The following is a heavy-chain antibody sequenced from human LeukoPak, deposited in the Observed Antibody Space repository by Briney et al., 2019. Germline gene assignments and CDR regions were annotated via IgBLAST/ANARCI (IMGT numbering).Heavy chain of an antibody. CDR3: ARVYDSSGYYYRGAFDI. CDR1: GGTFSSYA. CDR2: IIPIFGTA. Sequence: GASVKVSCKASGGTFSSYAISWVRQAPGQGLEWMGGIIPIFGTANYAQKFQGRVTITADESTSTAHMELSSLRSEDTAVYYCARVYDSSGYYYRGAFDIWGQGTMVTVSS. D-gene: IGHD3-22*01. V-gene: IGHV1-69*13. J-gene: IGHJ3*02.